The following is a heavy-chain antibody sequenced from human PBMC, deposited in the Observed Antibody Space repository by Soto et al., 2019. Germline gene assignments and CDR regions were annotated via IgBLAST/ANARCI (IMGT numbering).Heavy chain of an antibody. CDR3: ARDAVGWSSPLDY. CDR1: GFTFSSYW. CDR2: IKQDGSEK. J-gene: IGHJ4*02. V-gene: IGHV3-7*03. D-gene: IGHD6-19*01. Sequence: RGSLRLSCAASGFTFSSYWMSWVRQAPGKGLEWVANIKQDGSEKYYVDSVKGRFTISRDNAKNSLYLQMNSLRAEDTAVYYCARDAVGWSSPLDYWGQGTLVTVSS.